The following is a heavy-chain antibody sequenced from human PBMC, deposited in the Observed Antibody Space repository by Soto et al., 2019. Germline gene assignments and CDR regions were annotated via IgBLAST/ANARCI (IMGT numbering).Heavy chain of an antibody. D-gene: IGHD2-15*01. CDR3: ERSQGGSSSLDIYYYYYYGMDV. CDR1: GGTFSTYA. V-gene: IGHV1-69*01. Sequence: QVQLVQSGAEVKKPGSSVKVSCKAPGGTFSTYAISWVRQAPGQGLEWMGGVIPIFGTPKYAQKFQGKVTITADESTGTGYMELRSLRSADTAVYYCERSQGGSSSLDIYYYYYYGMDVWGQGTTVTVSS. CDR2: VIPIFGTP. J-gene: IGHJ6*02.